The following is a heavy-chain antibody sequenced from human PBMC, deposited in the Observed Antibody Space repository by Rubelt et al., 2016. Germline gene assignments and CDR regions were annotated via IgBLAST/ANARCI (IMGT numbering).Heavy chain of an antibody. CDR3: AGRGTAVTLDY. CDR2: ISGSGGST. CDR1: GFTFSNYA. J-gene: IGHJ4*02. V-gene: IGHV3-23*01. D-gene: IGHD4-17*01. Sequence: GGSLRLSCTASGFTFSNYAMNWVRQAPGKGLEWVSAISGSGGSTYYADSVKGRFTISRDNSKNTLYLQMNSLRAEDTAVYYCAGRGTAVTLDYWGQGTLVTVSS.